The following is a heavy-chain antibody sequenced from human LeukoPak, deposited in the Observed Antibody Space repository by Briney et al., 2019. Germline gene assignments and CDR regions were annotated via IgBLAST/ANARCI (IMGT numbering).Heavy chain of an antibody. Sequence: PGGSLRLSCAASAFTFSSDWMHWVRQAPGKGLVWVSRINPDGGDTTYADSVKGRFTISRDNAKNTLYLQMNSLRAEDTAVYYCARDFNDCSGGSCYDVYDIWGQGTMVTVSS. CDR3: ARDFNDCSGGSCYDVYDI. CDR1: AFTFSSDW. J-gene: IGHJ3*02. CDR2: INPDGGDT. V-gene: IGHV3-74*01. D-gene: IGHD2-15*01.